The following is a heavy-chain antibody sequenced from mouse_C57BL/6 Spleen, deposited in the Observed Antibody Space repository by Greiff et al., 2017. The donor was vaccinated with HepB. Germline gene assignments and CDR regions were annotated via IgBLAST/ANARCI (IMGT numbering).Heavy chain of an antibody. J-gene: IGHJ3*01. CDR1: GYTFTSYW. D-gene: IGHD2-5*01. V-gene: IGHV1-69*01. Sequence: VKLQQPGAELVMPGASVKLSCKASGYTFTSYWMHWVKQRPGQGLEWIGEIDPSDSYTNYNQKFKGKSTLTVDKSSSTAYMQLSSLTSEDSAVYYCARAGYSNYVRFAYWGQGTLVTVSA. CDR3: ARAGYSNYVRFAY. CDR2: IDPSDSYT.